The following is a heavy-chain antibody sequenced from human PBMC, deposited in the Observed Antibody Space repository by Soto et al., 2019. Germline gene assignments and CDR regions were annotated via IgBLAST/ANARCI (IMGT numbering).Heavy chain of an antibody. CDR3: ARGYCTNGVCYGGYWFDP. D-gene: IGHD2-8*01. Sequence: AASVKVSCKASGYTFTGYYMHWVRQAPGQGLEWMGWINPNSGGTNYAQKFQGWVTMTRDTSISTAYMELSRLRSDDTAVYYCARGYCTNGVCYGGYWFDPWGQGTLVTVSS. CDR2: INPNSGGT. CDR1: GYTFTGYY. J-gene: IGHJ5*02. V-gene: IGHV1-2*04.